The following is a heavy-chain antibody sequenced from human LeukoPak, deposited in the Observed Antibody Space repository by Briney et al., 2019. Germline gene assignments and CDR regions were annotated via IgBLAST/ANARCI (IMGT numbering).Heavy chain of an antibody. CDR1: GYTFTTHD. Sequence: ASVKVSCKASGYTFTTHDINWVRQATGQGLEWLGWMSPNSGDTGYAQKFQGRVTMTSDSSISTAYMELSSLRSEDTAIYYCVRTPPNWGFDYWGQGTLVAVSS. CDR3: VRTPPNWGFDY. V-gene: IGHV1-8*01. CDR2: MSPNSGDT. J-gene: IGHJ4*02. D-gene: IGHD7-27*01.